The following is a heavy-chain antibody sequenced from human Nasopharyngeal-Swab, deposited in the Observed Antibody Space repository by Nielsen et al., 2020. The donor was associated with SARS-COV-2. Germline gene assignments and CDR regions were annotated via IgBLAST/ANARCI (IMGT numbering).Heavy chain of an antibody. CDR3: ASHYYGGIEGYYFDY. CDR1: GYTFTGYY. V-gene: IGHV1-2*06. D-gene: IGHD4-23*01. Sequence: ASVKVSCKASGYTFTGYYMHWVRQAPGQGLEWMGRINPNSGGTNYAQKFQGRVTITADESTSTAYMELSSLRSEDTAVYYCASHYYGGIEGYYFDYWGQGTLVTVSS. J-gene: IGHJ4*02. CDR2: INPNSGGT.